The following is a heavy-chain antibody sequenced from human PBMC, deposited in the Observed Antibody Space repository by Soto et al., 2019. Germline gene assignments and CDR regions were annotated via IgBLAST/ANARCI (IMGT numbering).Heavy chain of an antibody. Sequence: GGSLRLSCAASGFTFSSYWMSWVRQAPGKGLEWVANIKQDGSEKYYVDSVKGRFTISRDNAKNSLYLQMNSLRAEDTAVYYCAREKEVEIAVAVAFDYWGQGTLVTVSS. V-gene: IGHV3-7*01. D-gene: IGHD6-19*01. CDR2: IKQDGSEK. CDR1: GFTFSSYW. CDR3: AREKEVEIAVAVAFDY. J-gene: IGHJ4*02.